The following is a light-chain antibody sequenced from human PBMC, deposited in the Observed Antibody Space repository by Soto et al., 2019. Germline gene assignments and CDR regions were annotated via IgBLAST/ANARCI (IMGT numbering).Light chain of an antibody. Sequence: IHVTQSPSPLSASVGDRVTIHCLASQSISSWLAWYQQKPGKAPKLLIYKASSLESAVPSRFSGSGSGTEFTLTISGLQPDDFATYYCQQYNSYPLTLGGGTKVDVK. J-gene: IGKJ4*01. CDR1: QSISSW. CDR2: KAS. CDR3: QQYNSYPLT. V-gene: IGKV1-5*03.